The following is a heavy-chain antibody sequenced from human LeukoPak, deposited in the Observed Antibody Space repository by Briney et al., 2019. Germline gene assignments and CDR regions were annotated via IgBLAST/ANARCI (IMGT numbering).Heavy chain of an antibody. D-gene: IGHD4-23*01. CDR3: ARGPVAYFDY. Sequence: GGSLRLSCAASGLTFSSYEMNWVRQAPGKGLEWVSYISSSGSTIYYADSVKGRFTISRDNAKNSLYLQMNSLRAEDTAVYYCARGPVAYFDYWGQGTLVTVSS. J-gene: IGHJ4*02. V-gene: IGHV3-48*03. CDR1: GLTFSSYE. CDR2: ISSSGSTI.